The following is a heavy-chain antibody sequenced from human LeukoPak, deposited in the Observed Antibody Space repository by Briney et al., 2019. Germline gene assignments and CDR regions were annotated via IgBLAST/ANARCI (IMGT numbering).Heavy chain of an antibody. D-gene: IGHD6-19*01. CDR2: ISAYNGNT. CDR3: ARGEGRYHSSGWYWNY. CDR1: GYTFTSYG. V-gene: IGHV1-18*04. J-gene: IGHJ4*02. Sequence: ASVKVSCKASGYTFTSYGISWVRQAPGQGLEWMGWISAYNGNTNYAQKLQGRVTMTTDTSTSTAYMELRSLRSDNTAVYYCARGEGRYHSSGWYWNYWGQGTLVTVSS.